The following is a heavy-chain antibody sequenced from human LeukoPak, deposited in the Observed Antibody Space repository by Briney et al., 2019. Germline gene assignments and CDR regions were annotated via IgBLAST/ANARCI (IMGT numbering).Heavy chain of an antibody. CDR2: INHSGST. Sequence: PSETLSLTCAVYGGSFSGYYWSWIRQPPGKGLEWIGEINHSGSTNHNPSLKSRVTISVDTSKNQFSLKLSSVTAADTAVYYCARVTLNLNYEGAFDIWGQGTMVTVSS. CDR3: ARVTLNLNYEGAFDI. CDR1: GGSFSGYY. J-gene: IGHJ3*02. V-gene: IGHV4-34*01. D-gene: IGHD1-7*01.